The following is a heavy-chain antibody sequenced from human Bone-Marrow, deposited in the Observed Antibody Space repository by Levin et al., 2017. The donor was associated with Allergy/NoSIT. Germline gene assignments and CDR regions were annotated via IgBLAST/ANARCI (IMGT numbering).Heavy chain of an antibody. CDR2: ISGRGGVT. CDR3: AKLNDYTKGSFDS. CDR1: GFTFSSYA. J-gene: IGHJ4*02. V-gene: IGHV3-23*01. Sequence: GGSLRLSCSASGFTFSSYAMGWVRQAPGKGLYWVSSISGRGGVTFFADSVKGRCSISRDNSKNTVYLQMNSLRAEDTAVYYCAKLNDYTKGSFDSWGQGTLVSVSS. D-gene: IGHD4-11*01.